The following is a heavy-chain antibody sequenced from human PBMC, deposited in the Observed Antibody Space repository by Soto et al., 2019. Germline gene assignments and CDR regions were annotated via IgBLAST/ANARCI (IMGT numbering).Heavy chain of an antibody. V-gene: IGHV2-5*02. J-gene: IGHJ5*02. CDR3: AHRRNTYYDILTGYSKNWFDP. CDR1: GFSLTTSGVG. D-gene: IGHD3-9*01. CDR2: IYWDDEK. Sequence: QITLKESGPTLVKPTQTLTLTCTFSGFSLTTSGVGVGWVRQSPGKALESLALIYWDDEKRYSPSLKSKLTITKDMSKNQVVLTMTNMDPEDTATYYCAHRRNTYYDILTGYSKNWFDPWGQGTLVTVSS.